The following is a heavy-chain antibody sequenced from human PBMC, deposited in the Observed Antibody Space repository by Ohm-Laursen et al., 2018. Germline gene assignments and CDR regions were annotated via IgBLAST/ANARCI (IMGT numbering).Heavy chain of an antibody. CDR3: ASTPYYYDSSGYRDY. D-gene: IGHD3-22*01. CDR1: GFTFDDYA. Sequence: RSLRLSCAASGFTFDDYAMHWVRQAPGKGLEWVSGISWNSGSIGYADSVKGRFTISRDNAKNSLYLQMNSLRAEDTAVYYCASTPYYYDSSGYRDYWGQGTLVTVSS. V-gene: IGHV3-9*01. J-gene: IGHJ4*02. CDR2: ISWNSGSI.